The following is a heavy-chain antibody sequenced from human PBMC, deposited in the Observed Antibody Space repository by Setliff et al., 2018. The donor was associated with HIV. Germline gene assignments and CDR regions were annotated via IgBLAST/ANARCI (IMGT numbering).Heavy chain of an antibody. CDR3: ARDRYAGEIDY. CDR2: IYYTGST. V-gene: IGHV4-31*03. Sequence: PSETLSLTCSVSGGSINSGHYYWSWIRHHPGKGLEWIGYIYYTGSTYFNPSLKSRLTLSIDTSKNQFSLKLSPVTAADTAVYYCARDRYAGEIDYWGQGTLVTVSS. CDR1: GGSINSGHYY. J-gene: IGHJ4*02. D-gene: IGHD3-10*01.